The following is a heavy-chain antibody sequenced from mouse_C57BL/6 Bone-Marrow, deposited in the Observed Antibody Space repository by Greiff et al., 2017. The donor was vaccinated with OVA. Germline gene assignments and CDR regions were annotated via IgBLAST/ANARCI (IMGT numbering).Heavy chain of an antibody. Sequence: DVHLVESGGDLVKPGGSLKLSCAASGFTFSSYGMSWVRQTPDKRLEWVATISSGGSYTYYPASVKGRFTISRDNAKNTLYLQMSSLKSEDTAMYYCARDYYDYDLYYFDYWGQGTTLTVSS. D-gene: IGHD2-4*01. CDR3: ARDYYDYDLYYFDY. J-gene: IGHJ2*01. CDR1: GFTFSSYG. CDR2: ISSGGSYT. V-gene: IGHV5-6*01.